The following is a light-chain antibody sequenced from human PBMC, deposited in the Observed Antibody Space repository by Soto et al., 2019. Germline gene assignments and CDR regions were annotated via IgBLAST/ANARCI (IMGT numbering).Light chain of an antibody. V-gene: IGLV2-14*01. CDR1: SSDVGAYGY. Sequence: QSALTQPASVSGSPGQSITISCTGTSSDVGAYGYVSWYQQHPGKAPKLVIYEVSYRPSGVSNRFSGSKSGNAASLTISGLQAEDEADYYCSSYTTSSTVVFRRGTKLTVL. CDR2: EVS. J-gene: IGLJ2*01. CDR3: SSYTTSSTVV.